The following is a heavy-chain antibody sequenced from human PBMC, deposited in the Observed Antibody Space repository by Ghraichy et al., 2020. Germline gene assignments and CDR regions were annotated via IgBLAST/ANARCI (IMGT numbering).Heavy chain of an antibody. V-gene: IGHV3-49*03. CDR1: GFTFGDYA. Sequence: GGSLRLSCTASGFTFGDYAMSWFRQAPGKGLEWVGFIRSKAYGGTTEYAASVKGRFTISRDDSKSIAYLQMNSLKTEDTAVYYCTRDLRTTTVVTPFGAHFLRQYYYGMDVWGQGTTVTVSS. CDR3: TRDLRTTTVVTPFGAHFLRQYYYGMDV. J-gene: IGHJ6*02. CDR2: IRSKAYGGTT. D-gene: IGHD4-23*01.